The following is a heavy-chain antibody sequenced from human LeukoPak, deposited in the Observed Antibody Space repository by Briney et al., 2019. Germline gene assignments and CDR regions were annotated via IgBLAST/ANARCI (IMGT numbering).Heavy chain of an antibody. CDR1: GFTLSRYD. CDR2: FGTAGDR. V-gene: IGHV3-13*01. Sequence: PGGSLRLSCAASGFTLSRYDIHWVRQPPGKGLEWVAGFGTAGDRYYLASVKGRFTISREDARNVFYLQLNSLRAGDTAVYYCARGAYGGDNWHFDLWGRGTLVTVSS. CDR3: ARGAYGGDNWHFDL. D-gene: IGHD2-21*01. J-gene: IGHJ2*01.